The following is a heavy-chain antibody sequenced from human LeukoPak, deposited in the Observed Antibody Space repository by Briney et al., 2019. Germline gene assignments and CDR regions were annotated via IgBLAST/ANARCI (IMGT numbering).Heavy chain of an antibody. CDR3: ASGTSHQEGDYFDY. CDR1: GYTFTSYY. D-gene: IGHD2-2*01. J-gene: IGHJ4*02. Sequence: ASVRVSRKASGYTFTSYYRHWVRQAPGQGLEWMGIINPSGGSTSYAQKFQGRVTMTRDTSTSTVYMELSSLRSEDTAVYYCASGTSHQEGDYFDYWGQGTLVTVSS. CDR2: INPSGGST. V-gene: IGHV1-46*03.